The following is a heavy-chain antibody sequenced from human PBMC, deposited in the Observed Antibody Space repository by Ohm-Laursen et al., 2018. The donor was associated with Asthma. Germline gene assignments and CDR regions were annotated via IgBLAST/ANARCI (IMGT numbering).Heavy chain of an antibody. D-gene: IGHD1-1*01. CDR1: GFTFDDYA. J-gene: IGHJ4*02. V-gene: IGHV3-9*01. CDR3: ARYLFDY. CDR2: ISWNSGNI. Sequence: SLRLSCTASGFTFDDYAMHWVRQAPGKGLEWVSGISWNSGNIGYADSVKGRFTISRDNAKNSLYLQMSSLRSEDTAVYYCARYLFDYWGQGTLVTVSS.